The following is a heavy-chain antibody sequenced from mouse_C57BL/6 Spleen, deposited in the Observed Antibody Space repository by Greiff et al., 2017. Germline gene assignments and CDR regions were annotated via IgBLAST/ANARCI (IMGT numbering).Heavy chain of an antibody. Sequence: QVQLQQPGAELVKPGASVKLSCKASGYTFTSYWMQWVKQRPGQGLEWIGEIDPSDSYTNYNQKFKGKATLTVDTSSSTAYMQLSSLTSEDSAVYYCARMNPGAYGSSSAWFAYWGQGTLVTVSA. CDR1: GYTFTSYW. CDR2: IDPSDSYT. D-gene: IGHD1-1*01. V-gene: IGHV1-50*01. J-gene: IGHJ3*01. CDR3: ARMNPGAYGSSSAWFAY.